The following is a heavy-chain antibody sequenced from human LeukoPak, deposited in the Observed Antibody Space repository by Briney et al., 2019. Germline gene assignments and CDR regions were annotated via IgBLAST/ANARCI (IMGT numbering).Heavy chain of an antibody. CDR1: GFTFGSYG. V-gene: IGHV3-33*01. D-gene: IGHD3-22*01. J-gene: IGHJ4*02. CDR2: IWYDGSNK. Sequence: GRSLRLSCAASGFTFGSYGMHWVRQAPGKGLEWVAVIWYDGSNKYYADSVKGRFTISRDNSKSTLYLQMNSLRAEDTAVYYCARDQDSSGLPLYYFDYWGQGTLVTVSS. CDR3: ARDQDSSGLPLYYFDY.